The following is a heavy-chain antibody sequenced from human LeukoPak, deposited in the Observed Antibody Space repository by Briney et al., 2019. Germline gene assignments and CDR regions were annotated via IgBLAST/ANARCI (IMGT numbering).Heavy chain of an antibody. CDR2: IYYSGST. V-gene: IGHV4-59*12. J-gene: IGHJ5*02. Sequence: SETLSLTCTVSGGSISSYYWSWIRQPPGKGLEWIGYIYYSGSTNYNPSLKSRVTISVDTSKNQFSLKLSSVTAADTAVYYCARDTIVGATGSWFDPWGQGTLVTVSS. CDR3: ARDTIVGATGSWFDP. D-gene: IGHD1-26*01. CDR1: GGSISSYY.